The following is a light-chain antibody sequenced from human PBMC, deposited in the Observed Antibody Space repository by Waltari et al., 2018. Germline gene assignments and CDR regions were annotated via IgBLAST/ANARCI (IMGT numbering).Light chain of an antibody. V-gene: IGLV2-23*02. CDR2: AVR. Sequence: QSALTQPASVSASPGQSITISCTGTSSDIGIYDLVSWYQQHPGKAPKLIVYAVRERPSGVSSRFSGSKSGNTASLTISGLQAEDEADYYCSSAGDGTLLFGGGTKLTVL. J-gene: IGLJ3*02. CDR3: CSSAGDGTLL. CDR1: SSDIGIYDL.